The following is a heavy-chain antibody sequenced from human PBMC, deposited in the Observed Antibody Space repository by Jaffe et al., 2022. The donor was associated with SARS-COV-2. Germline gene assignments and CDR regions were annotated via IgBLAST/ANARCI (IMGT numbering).Heavy chain of an antibody. CDR2: IYPGDSDT. J-gene: IGHJ4*02. CDR1: GYSFSNYW. CDR3: ARWVGDYADRYFDQ. Sequence: EVQLVQSGAEVKKPGESLKISCQGSGYSFSNYWIAWVRQMPGKGLEWMGIIYPGDSDTRYSLSFQGQVTISADKSISTAYLQWSSLKASDTAMYYCARWVGDYADRYFDQWGQGTLVTVSS. V-gene: IGHV5-51*01. D-gene: IGHD4-17*01.